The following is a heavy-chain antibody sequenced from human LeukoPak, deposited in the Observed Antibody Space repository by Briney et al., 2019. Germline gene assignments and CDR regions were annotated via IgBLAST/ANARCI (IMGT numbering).Heavy chain of an antibody. CDR3: APLFDYGSGSYDRP. J-gene: IGHJ5*02. V-gene: IGHV4-39*07. CDR1: GGSIRSSSYN. D-gene: IGHD3-10*01. Sequence: PSETLSLTCTVSGGSIRSSSYNWGWIRQPPGKGLEWIGSIHYTGTTFYNPSLKSRVTISVDTSKNQFSLKLSSVTAADTAVYYCAPLFDYGSGSYDRPWGQGTLVTVSS. CDR2: IHYTGTT.